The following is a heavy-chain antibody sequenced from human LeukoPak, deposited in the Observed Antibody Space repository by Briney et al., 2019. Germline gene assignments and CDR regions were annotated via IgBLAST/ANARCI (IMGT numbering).Heavy chain of an antibody. J-gene: IGHJ4*02. Sequence: GGSLRLSCAASGFTFSNAWMSWVRQAPGKGVEWVGRIKSKTDGGTADYAAPVKGRFTISRDDSKNTLYLQMNSLKTEDTAVYYCTTDLPTYYYDSSADYWGQGTLVTVSS. CDR1: GFTFSNAW. CDR2: IKSKTDGGTA. D-gene: IGHD3-22*01. V-gene: IGHV3-15*01. CDR3: TTDLPTYYYDSSADY.